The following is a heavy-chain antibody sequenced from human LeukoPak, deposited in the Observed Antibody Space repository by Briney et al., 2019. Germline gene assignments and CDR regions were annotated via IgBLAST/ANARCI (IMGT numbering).Heavy chain of an antibody. J-gene: IGHJ4*02. V-gene: IGHV4-59*01. D-gene: IGHD6-13*01. Sequence: SETLSLTCTVSGGSISSYYWSWIRQPPGKGPEWIGYIYYSGSTNYNPSLKSRVTISVDTSKNQFSLKLSSVTAADTAVYYCAGLSGSSWYEPFDYWGQGTLVTVSS. CDR2: IYYSGST. CDR1: GGSISSYY. CDR3: AGLSGSSWYEPFDY.